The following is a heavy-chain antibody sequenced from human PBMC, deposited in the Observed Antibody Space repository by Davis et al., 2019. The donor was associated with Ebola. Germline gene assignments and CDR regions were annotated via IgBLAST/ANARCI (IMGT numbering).Heavy chain of an antibody. Sequence: ASVKVSCKASGYTFTDNYIHWVRQAPGQGLEWMGWINLSSGGTKYVQKFQGRVTMTRDTSVSTAYMELSSLTSDDTAVYYCAKDGGVPWAFDVWGQGTMVTVSS. D-gene: IGHD3-10*01. CDR2: INLSSGGT. CDR1: GYTFTDNY. J-gene: IGHJ3*01. CDR3: AKDGGVPWAFDV. V-gene: IGHV1-2*02.